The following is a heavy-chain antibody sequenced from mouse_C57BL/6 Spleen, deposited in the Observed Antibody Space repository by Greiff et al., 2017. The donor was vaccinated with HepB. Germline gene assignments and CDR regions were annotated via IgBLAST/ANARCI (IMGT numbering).Heavy chain of an antibody. CDR2: IWGVGST. Sequence: QVQLQQSGPGLVAPSQSLSITCTVSGFSLTSYGVDWVRQSPGKGLEWLGVIWGVGSTNYNSALKSRLSISKDNSKSQVFLKMNSLQTDDTAIYYCASGGLPSSPFAYWGQGTLVTVSA. D-gene: IGHD6-1*01. J-gene: IGHJ3*01. V-gene: IGHV2-6*01. CDR3: ASGGLPSSPFAY. CDR1: GFSLTSYG.